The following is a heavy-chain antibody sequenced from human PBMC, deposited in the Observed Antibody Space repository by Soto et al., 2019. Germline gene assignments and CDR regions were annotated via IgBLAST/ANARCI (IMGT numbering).Heavy chain of an antibody. V-gene: IGHV4-39*01. D-gene: IGHD6-13*01. CDR2: IYYSGST. CDR1: GGSISSSSYY. CDR3: ARGYSSSWYPNYYYYGMDV. Sequence: SETLSLTCTVSGGSISSSSYYWGWIRQPPGKGLEWIGSIYYSGSTYYNPSLKSRVTISVDTSKNQFSLKLSSVTAADTAVYYCARGYSSSWYPNYYYYGMDVWGQGTTVTVSS. J-gene: IGHJ6*02.